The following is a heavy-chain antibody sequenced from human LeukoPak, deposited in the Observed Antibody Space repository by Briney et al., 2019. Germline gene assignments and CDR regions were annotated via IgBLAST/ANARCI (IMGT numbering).Heavy chain of an antibody. D-gene: IGHD3-10*01. J-gene: IGHJ4*02. CDR3: ASTIRYYFDY. Sequence: SETLSLTCAVYGGSFSGYYWSWVRQPPGKGLEWIGYIYYTGATNYNPSLKSRVTISVDTSRNQFSLKLASVTAADSAVYYCASTIRYYFDYWGQGILVTVSS. CDR2: IYYTGAT. CDR1: GGSFSGYY. V-gene: IGHV4-59*08.